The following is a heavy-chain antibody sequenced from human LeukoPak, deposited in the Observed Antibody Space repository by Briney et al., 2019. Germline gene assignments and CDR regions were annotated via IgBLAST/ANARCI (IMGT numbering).Heavy chain of an antibody. J-gene: IGHJ3*02. CDR2: INTDESST. V-gene: IGHV3-74*01. Sequence: GGSLRLSCAASGFTFSSYWMHWVRQAPGKGLVWISRINTDESSTSYADSVKGRFTISRDNAKNTLYLQMNSLRAEDTAVYYCAREAIVGATTDAFDIWGQGTMVTVSS. CDR3: AREAIVGATTDAFDI. D-gene: IGHD1-26*01. CDR1: GFTFSSYW.